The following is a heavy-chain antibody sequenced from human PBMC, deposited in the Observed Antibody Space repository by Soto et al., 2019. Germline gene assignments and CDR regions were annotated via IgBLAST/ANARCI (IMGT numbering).Heavy chain of an antibody. J-gene: IGHJ4*02. CDR1: GFTFSSYA. CDR3: ACDFVWLGGFDY. Sequence: EVQLLESGGGLVQPGGSLRLSCAASGFTFSSYAMSWVRQAPGKGLEWVSAISGSGGSTYYADSVKGRFTISRDNSKNTLYLQMNSLRAEDTAVYYCACDFVWLGGFDYWGQGTLVTVSS. D-gene: IGHD3-9*01. CDR2: ISGSGGST. V-gene: IGHV3-23*01.